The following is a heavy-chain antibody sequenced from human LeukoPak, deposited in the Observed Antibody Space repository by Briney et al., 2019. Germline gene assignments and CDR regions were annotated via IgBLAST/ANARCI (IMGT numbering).Heavy chain of an antibody. V-gene: IGHV4-59*12. CDR1: GGSISSYY. J-gene: IGHJ3*02. D-gene: IGHD4-17*01. CDR3: ATTTVTTASGAFDI. CDR2: IYYSGST. Sequence: KASETLSLTCTVAGGSISSYYWSWIRQPPGKGLEWIGYIYYSGSTYYNPSLKSRVTISVDRSKNQFSLKLSSVTAADTAVYYCATTTVTTASGAFDIWGQGTMVTVSS.